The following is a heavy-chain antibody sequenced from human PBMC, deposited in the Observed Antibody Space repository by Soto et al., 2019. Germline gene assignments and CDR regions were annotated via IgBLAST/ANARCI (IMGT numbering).Heavy chain of an antibody. D-gene: IGHD1-26*01. J-gene: IGHJ3*02. CDR1: GGSISTGGYY. CDR3: ATVRWELHDAFDI. Sequence: QVQPQESGPGLVKPSQTLSLTCTVSGGSISTGGYYWSWIRQHPGRGLEWFGYIYYSGMTFSNPSLQSRVAITIDTSKNKFSLKLSSVTAADTAVYYCATVRWELHDAFDIWGQGTMVSVSS. CDR2: IYYSGMT. V-gene: IGHV4-31*03.